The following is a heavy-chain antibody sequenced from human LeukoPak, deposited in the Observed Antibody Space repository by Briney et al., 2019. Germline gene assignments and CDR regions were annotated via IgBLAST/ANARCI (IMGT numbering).Heavy chain of an antibody. D-gene: IGHD6-19*01. CDR1: GGSISSGGYS. Sequence: ASQTLSLTCAVSGGSISSGGYSWSWIRQPPGKGLEWIGYIYHSGSTYYNPSLKSRVTISVDRSKNQFSLKLSSVTAADTAVYFCARVGASGWIDSWGQGTLVTVSS. V-gene: IGHV4-30-2*01. CDR2: IYHSGST. CDR3: ARVGASGWIDS. J-gene: IGHJ4*02.